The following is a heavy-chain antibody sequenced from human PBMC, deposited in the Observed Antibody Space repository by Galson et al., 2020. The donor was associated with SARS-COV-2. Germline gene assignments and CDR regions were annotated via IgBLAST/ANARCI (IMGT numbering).Heavy chain of an antibody. V-gene: IGHV3-30-3*01. J-gene: IGHJ6*02. CDR3: AGADYYYYGMDV. CDR1: GFTFSSYA. CDR2: ISYDGSNK. Sequence: GGSLRLSCAASGFTFSSYAMHWVRQAPGKGLEWVAVISYDGSNKYYADSVKGRFTISRDNSKNTLYLQMNSLRAEDTAVYYCAGADYYYYGMDVWGQGTTVTISS.